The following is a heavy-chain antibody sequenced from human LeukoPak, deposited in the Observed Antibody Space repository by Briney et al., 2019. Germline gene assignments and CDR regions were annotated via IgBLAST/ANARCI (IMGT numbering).Heavy chain of an antibody. D-gene: IGHD6-19*01. CDR3: ARGYRYSSGWPAGY. CDR1: GYTFTGYY. J-gene: IGHJ4*02. CDR2: INPNSGGT. Sequence: ASVKVSCKASGYTFTGYYMYWVRQAPGQGLEWMGWINPNSGGTKYAEKFQDRVTMTRDTSTSTVYMELSSLRSEDTAVYYCARGYRYSSGWPAGYWGQGTLVTVSS. V-gene: IGHV1-2*02.